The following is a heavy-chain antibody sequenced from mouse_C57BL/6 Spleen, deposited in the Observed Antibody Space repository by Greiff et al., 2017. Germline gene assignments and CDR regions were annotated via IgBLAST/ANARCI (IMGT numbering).Heavy chain of an antibody. CDR3: ASLGNYEAYYFDY. D-gene: IGHD2-1*01. CDR1: GYSITSGYY. Sequence: EVQLVESGPGLVKPSQSLSLTCSVTGYSITSGYYWNWIRQFPGNKLEWMGYISYDGSNNYNPSLKNRISITRDTSKNQFFLKLNSVTTEDTATYYCASLGNYEAYYFDYWGQGTTLTVSS. J-gene: IGHJ2*01. CDR2: ISYDGSN. V-gene: IGHV3-6*01.